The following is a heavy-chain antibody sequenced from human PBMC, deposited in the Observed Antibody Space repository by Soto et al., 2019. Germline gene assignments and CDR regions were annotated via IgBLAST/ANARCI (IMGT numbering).Heavy chain of an antibody. V-gene: IGHV3-33*01. D-gene: IGHD3-3*01. CDR1: GFTFSSYG. CDR3: ARDRYDFWSGYSTPSYGMDV. CDR2: IWYDGSNK. Sequence: QVQLVESGGGVVQPGRSLRLSCAASGFTFSSYGMHWVRQAPGKGLEWVAVIWYDGSNKYYADSVKGRFTISRDNSKNTLYLQLNSLSAEDTAVYYCARDRYDFWSGYSTPSYGMDVWGQGTTVTVSS. J-gene: IGHJ6*02.